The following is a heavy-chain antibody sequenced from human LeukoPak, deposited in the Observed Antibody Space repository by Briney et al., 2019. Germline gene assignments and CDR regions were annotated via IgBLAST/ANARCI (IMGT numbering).Heavy chain of an antibody. J-gene: IGHJ5*02. Sequence: PSETLSLTCTVSGGSISNSGGFYWSWIRQHPGNGLEWIGFISYRGSTYYNPSLKSRVSMSVDTSRSQFSLKLSSVTAADTAVYYCARSARGFGESTRFDPWGQGTLVTVSS. CDR3: ARSARGFGESTRFDP. CDR1: GGSISNSGGFY. D-gene: IGHD3-10*01. V-gene: IGHV4-31*02. CDR2: ISYRGST.